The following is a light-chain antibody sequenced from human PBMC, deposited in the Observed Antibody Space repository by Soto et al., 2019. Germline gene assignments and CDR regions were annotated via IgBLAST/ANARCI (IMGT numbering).Light chain of an antibody. CDR3: QQSHSIPYT. V-gene: IGKV1-39*01. CDR2: AAS. CDR1: QTISSY. Sequence: MTQSPSSLSASVGDRVTITCRASQTISSYLNWYQQKPGKAPKLLIYAASSLQSGVPSRFSGSGSGTDFTLTISSLQPEDFATYYCQQSHSIPYTFGQGTKLEIK. J-gene: IGKJ2*01.